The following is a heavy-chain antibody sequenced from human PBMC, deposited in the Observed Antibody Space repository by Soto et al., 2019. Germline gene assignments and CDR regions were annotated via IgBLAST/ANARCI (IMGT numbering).Heavy chain of an antibody. CDR2: IIPILGIA. D-gene: IGHD4-17*01. CDR1: GGTFSSYT. CDR3: ALRRMHGDYIDY. J-gene: IGHJ4*02. Sequence: QVQLVQSGAEVKKPGSSVKVSCKASGGTFSSYTISWVRQAPGQGLEWMGRIIPILGIANYARKFQGRVTITADKSTSTAYMELSSLRSEDTAVYYCALRRMHGDYIDYWGQGTLVTVSS. V-gene: IGHV1-69*02.